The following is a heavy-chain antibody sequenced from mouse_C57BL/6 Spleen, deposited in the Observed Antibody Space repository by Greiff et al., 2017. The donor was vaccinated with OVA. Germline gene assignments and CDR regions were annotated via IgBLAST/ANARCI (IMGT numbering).Heavy chain of an antibody. CDR1: GYTFTNYW. D-gene: IGHD2-2*01. J-gene: IGHJ4*01. CDR2: IYPGGGYT. CDR3: ARRGYDPPMDY. V-gene: IGHV1-63*01. Sequence: QVQLKESGAELVRPGTSVKMSCKASGYTFTNYWIGWAKQRPGHGLEWIGDIYPGGGYTNYNEKFKGKATLTADKSSSTAYMQFSSLTSEDSAIYYCARRGYDPPMDYWGQGTSVTVSS.